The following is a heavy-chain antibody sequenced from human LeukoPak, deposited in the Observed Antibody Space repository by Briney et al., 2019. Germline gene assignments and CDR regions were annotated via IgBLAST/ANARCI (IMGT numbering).Heavy chain of an antibody. Sequence: GASVKVSCKVSGYTFTDYSMHWVRQAPGQGLEWMGWISPDSGGTKYEQKIDGRATMTRESSINKAYMELRSLRSDGTAVYYCARDYFGSGRYSPFDPWGQGTLITVSS. V-gene: IGHV1-2*02. CDR3: ARDYFGSGRYSPFDP. D-gene: IGHD3-10*01. CDR1: GYTFTDYS. CDR2: ISPDSGGT. J-gene: IGHJ5*02.